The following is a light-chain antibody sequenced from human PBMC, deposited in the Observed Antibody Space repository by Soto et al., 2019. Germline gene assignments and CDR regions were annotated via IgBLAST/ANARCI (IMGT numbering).Light chain of an antibody. CDR3: QQYGASPIYT. CDR2: GAS. Sequence: EIVLTQSPGTLSLSPGXRATLSCRASQSVXSTYLAWYQQKPGQAPRLLIYGASSRATGTPDRFSGSGSGTDFTLTISRLEPEDFAVYYCQQYGASPIYTFGQGTKLEIK. V-gene: IGKV3-20*01. J-gene: IGKJ2*01. CDR1: QSVXSTY.